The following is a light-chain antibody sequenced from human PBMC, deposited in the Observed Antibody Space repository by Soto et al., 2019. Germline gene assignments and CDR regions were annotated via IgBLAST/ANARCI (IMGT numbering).Light chain of an antibody. CDR1: QGINHY. CDR3: QKYNSAPHT. CDR2: AAS. Sequence: DIQMTQSPSSLSASVGDRVTITCRASQGINHYLAWYQQKPGKVPKLLIYAASALQSGVPSRFSGSGSGTDFTLTISSLQPEDVATYYCQKYNSAPHTFGGGTKVELK. V-gene: IGKV1-27*01. J-gene: IGKJ4*01.